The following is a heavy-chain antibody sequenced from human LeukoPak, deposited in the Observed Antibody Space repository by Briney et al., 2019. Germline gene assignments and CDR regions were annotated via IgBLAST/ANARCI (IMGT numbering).Heavy chain of an antibody. V-gene: IGHV3-53*01. CDR1: GLTVSSNL. Sequence: PGGSLRLSCAASGLTVSSNLMSWVRQAPGKGLEWVSIIYSGGSTYYADSVKGRFTISRDNSKKTLNLQMNSLRAEDTAVYFCAGPENSYGFVDYWGQGTLVTVSS. CDR2: IYSGGST. CDR3: AGPENSYGFVDY. J-gene: IGHJ4*02. D-gene: IGHD5-18*01.